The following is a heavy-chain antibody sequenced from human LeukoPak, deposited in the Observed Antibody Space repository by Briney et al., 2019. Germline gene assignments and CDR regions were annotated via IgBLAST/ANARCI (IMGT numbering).Heavy chain of an antibody. V-gene: IGHV3-15*01. CDR2: IKSKADGATT. Sequence: PGGSLRLSCAASGFTFSNAWVTWVRQAPGKGLEWVGRIKSKADGATTDYAAPVKGRFTISRDNSQNTLYLQMNSLRAEDTALYYCAKYGVSESYRGLDYRGQGTLVTVTS. J-gene: IGHJ4*02. CDR3: AKYGVSESYRGLDY. D-gene: IGHD3-16*02. CDR1: GFTFSNAW.